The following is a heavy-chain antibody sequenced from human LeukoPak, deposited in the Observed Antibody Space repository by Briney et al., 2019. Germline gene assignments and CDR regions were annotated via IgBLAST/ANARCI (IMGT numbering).Heavy chain of an antibody. CDR2: ISAYNGNT. J-gene: IGHJ6*03. CDR1: GYTFTNYG. V-gene: IGHV1-18*01. Sequence: ASVKVSCKASGYTFTNYGIFWVRQAPGHGLEWMGWISAYNGNTNSAQKVQGRVTMTTDTSTSTAYMELRSLRSDDTAVYYCARVDIVATIGGLSDYYYYYYMDVWGKGTTVTVSS. D-gene: IGHD5-12*01. CDR3: ARVDIVATIGGLSDYYYYYYMDV.